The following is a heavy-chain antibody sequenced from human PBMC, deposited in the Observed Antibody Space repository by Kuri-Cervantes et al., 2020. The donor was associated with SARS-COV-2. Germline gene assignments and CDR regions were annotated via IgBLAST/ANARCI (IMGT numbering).Heavy chain of an antibody. Sequence: GSLRLSCTVSGGSISSYYWSWIRQPAGKGLEWIGRIYTSGSTNYNPSLKSRVTISVDTSKNQFSLKLSSVTAADTAVYYCARLLGYCSGGSCYSWFDPWGQGTLVTVSS. CDR1: GGSISSYY. CDR2: IYTSGST. D-gene: IGHD2-15*01. CDR3: ARLLGYCSGGSCYSWFDP. J-gene: IGHJ5*02. V-gene: IGHV4-4*07.